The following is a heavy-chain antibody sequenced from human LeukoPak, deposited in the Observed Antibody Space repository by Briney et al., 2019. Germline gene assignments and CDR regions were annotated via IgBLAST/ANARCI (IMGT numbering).Heavy chain of an antibody. D-gene: IGHD3-22*01. CDR1: GGSISSGGYS. CDR2: IYHSGST. J-gene: IGHJ4*02. V-gene: IGHV4-30-2*01. Sequence: SETLSLTCAVSGGSISSGGYSWSWIRQPPGKGLEWMGYIYHSGSTYYNPSLKSRVTISVDRSKNQFSLKLSSVTAADTAVYYCARGVYYDSSGYTAWYFDYWGQGTLVTVSS. CDR3: ARGVYYDSSGYTAWYFDY.